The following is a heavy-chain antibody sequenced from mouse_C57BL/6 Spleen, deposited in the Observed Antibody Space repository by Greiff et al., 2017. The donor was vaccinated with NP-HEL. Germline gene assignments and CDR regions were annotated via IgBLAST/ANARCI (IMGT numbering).Heavy chain of an antibody. CDR1: GYTFTDYE. J-gene: IGHJ1*03. V-gene: IGHV1-15*01. D-gene: IGHD1-1*01. CDR2: IDPETGGT. Sequence: QVQLQQSGAELVRPGASVTLSCKASGYTFTDYEMHWVKQTPVHGLEWIGAIDPETGGTAYNQKFKGKAILTADKSSSTAYMELRSLTSEDSAVYYCTRGNYGSSSYWYFDVWGTGTTVTVSS. CDR3: TRGNYGSSSYWYFDV.